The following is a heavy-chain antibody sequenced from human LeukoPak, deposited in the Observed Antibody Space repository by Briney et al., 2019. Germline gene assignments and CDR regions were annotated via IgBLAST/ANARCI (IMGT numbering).Heavy chain of an antibody. CDR2: ISGYNDNT. D-gene: IGHD1-26*01. CDR3: ARAIVGATNNDY. Sequence: ASVKVSCKPSGYTFSHYGISWVRQAPGQGPEWLGWISGYNDNTNYAQRVQGRVTMTTDTATSTAYMELRSLRSDDTAVYYCARAIVGATNNDYWGQGTLVTVSS. V-gene: IGHV1-18*01. J-gene: IGHJ4*02. CDR1: GYTFSHYG.